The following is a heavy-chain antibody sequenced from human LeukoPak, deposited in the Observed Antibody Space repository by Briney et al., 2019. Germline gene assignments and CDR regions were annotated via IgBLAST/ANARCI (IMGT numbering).Heavy chain of an antibody. CDR3: AKDSRHGVITFGGVVDY. J-gene: IGHJ4*02. CDR2: MSGSGGST. V-gene: IGHV3-23*01. Sequence: GGSLRLSCAASGFTFSSYAMSWVRQAPGKGLEWVSAMSGSGGSTYYADSVKGRFTISRDNSKNTLYLQMNSLRAEDTAVYYCAKDSRHGVITFGGVVDYWGQGTLVTVSS. D-gene: IGHD3-16*01. CDR1: GFTFSSYA.